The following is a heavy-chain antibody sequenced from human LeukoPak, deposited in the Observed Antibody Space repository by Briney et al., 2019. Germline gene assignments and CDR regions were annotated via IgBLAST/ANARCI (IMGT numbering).Heavy chain of an antibody. D-gene: IGHD2-2*01. CDR2: ISSSSKTI. J-gene: IGHJ3*02. Sequence: GGSLRLSCAASGFTFSTYGMNWVRQAPGKGLEWISYISSSSKTIHYADSVTGRFTISRDNAQNSLFLQMNSLRAEDTAVYYCAGYGGYCSSTSCYGREDAFDIWGQGTMVTVSS. CDR3: AGYGGYCSSTSCYGREDAFDI. V-gene: IGHV3-48*01. CDR1: GFTFSTYG.